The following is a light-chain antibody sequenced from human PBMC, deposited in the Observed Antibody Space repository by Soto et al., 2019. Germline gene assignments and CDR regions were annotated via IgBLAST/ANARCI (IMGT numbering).Light chain of an antibody. J-gene: IGKJ2*01. CDR3: QQYNTYPYI. CDR2: EAS. Sequence: DIQMTQSPSSLSASVGDRVTITCRASQSISSWLAWYQQKPGKAPKLLIYEASSLESGVPSRFSGGGIGTEFSFTISSLQPDDFATYYCQQYNTYPYIFGQGTKVDIK. V-gene: IGKV1-5*03. CDR1: QSISSW.